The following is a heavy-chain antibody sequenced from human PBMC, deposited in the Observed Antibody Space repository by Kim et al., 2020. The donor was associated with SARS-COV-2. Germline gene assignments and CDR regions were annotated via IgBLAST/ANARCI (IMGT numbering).Heavy chain of an antibody. J-gene: IGHJ6*02. D-gene: IGHD3-22*01. CDR2: INNSSRTT. V-gene: IGHV3-48*04. CDR3: ARDQYYSDSSGYYHGGYNYYAMDV. Sequence: GGSLRLSCAASGFTFTTYSMNWVRQAPGKGLEWVSYINNSSRTTHYADSVKGRFTISRDNAKNSLYLQINSLRAEDTTVYFCARDQYYSDSSGYYHGGYNYYAMDVWGQGTTVTVSS. CDR1: GFTFTTYS.